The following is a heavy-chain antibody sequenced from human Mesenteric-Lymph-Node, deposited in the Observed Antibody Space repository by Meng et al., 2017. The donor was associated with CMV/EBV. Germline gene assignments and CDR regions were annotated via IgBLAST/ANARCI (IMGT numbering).Heavy chain of an antibody. Sequence: GESLKISCAASGFTFSSYSMNWVRQAPGKGLEWVSSISSSSSYIYYADSVKGRFTISRDNAKNSLYLQMNSLRAEDTALYYCAKEGYCSSTSCPTYYYYGMDVWGQGTTVTVSS. CDR2: ISSSSSYI. J-gene: IGHJ6*02. V-gene: IGHV3-21*04. CDR3: AKEGYCSSTSCPTYYYYGMDV. CDR1: GFTFSSYS. D-gene: IGHD2-2*01.